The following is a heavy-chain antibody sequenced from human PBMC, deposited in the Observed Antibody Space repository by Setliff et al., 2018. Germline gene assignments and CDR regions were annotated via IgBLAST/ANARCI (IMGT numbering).Heavy chain of an antibody. J-gene: IGHJ5*02. D-gene: IGHD4-4*01. Sequence: VASVKVSCKASGGTFSSYAISWVRQAPGQGLEWMGIINPSGGSTSYAQKFQGRVTMTRDTSTSTVYMELRSLRSDDTAVYYCARGSYRTSNWFDPWGQGTLVTVSS. CDR1: GGTFSSYA. CDR2: INPSGGST. V-gene: IGHV1-46*01. CDR3: ARGSYRTSNWFDP.